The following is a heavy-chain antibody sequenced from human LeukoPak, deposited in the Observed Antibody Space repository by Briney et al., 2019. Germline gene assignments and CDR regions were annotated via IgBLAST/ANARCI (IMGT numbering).Heavy chain of an antibody. D-gene: IGHD5-18*01. CDR2: IIPIFGTA. V-gene: IGHV1-69*05. Sequence: SVKVSCKASGGTYSSYAISWVRQAPGQGLEWMGRIIPIFGTANYAQKFQGRVTITTDESTSTAYMELSSLRSEDTAVYYCARDSGYSYGFNWFDPWGQGTLVTVSS. J-gene: IGHJ5*02. CDR3: ARDSGYSYGFNWFDP. CDR1: GGTYSSYA.